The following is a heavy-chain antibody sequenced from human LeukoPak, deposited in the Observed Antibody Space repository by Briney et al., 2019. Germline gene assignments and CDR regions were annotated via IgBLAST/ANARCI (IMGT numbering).Heavy chain of an antibody. CDR3: ARGSRLTGYYFGMDV. CDR1: GCTFTSYG. J-gene: IGHJ6*02. D-gene: IGHD3-9*01. V-gene: IGHV1-18*01. Sequence: ASVKVSCKASGCTFTSYGISWVRQAPGQGLEWMGWISAYNGNTNYAQKLQGRVTMTTDTSTSTAYMELRSLRSDDTAVYYCARGSRLTGYYFGMDVWGQGTTVTVSS. CDR2: ISAYNGNT.